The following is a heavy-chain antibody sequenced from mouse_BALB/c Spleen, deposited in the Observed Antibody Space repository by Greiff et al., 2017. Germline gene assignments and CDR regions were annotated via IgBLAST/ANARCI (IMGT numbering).Heavy chain of an antibody. V-gene: IGHV14-3*02. Sequence: EVQLQQSGAELVKPGASVKLSCTASGFNIKDTYMHWVKQRPEQGLEWIGRIDPANGNTKYDPKFQGKATITADTSSNTAYLQLSSLTSEDTAVYYCGSYGNYDYWGQGTTLTVSS. J-gene: IGHJ2*01. CDR1: GFNIKDTY. D-gene: IGHD2-1*01. CDR2: IDPANGNT. CDR3: GSYGNYDY.